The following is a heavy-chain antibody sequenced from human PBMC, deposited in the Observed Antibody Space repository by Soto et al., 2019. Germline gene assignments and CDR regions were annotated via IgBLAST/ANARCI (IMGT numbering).Heavy chain of an antibody. CDR1: GGSFSGYY. J-gene: IGHJ4*02. CDR2: INHSGST. Sequence: PSETLSLTCAVYGGSFSGYYWSWIRQPPGKGLEWIGGINHSGSTSYNPSLKSRVTISVDTSKNQFSLKLSSVTAADTAVYYCARGRLYYDILTGYYNVGDFDYWGQGTLVTVSS. V-gene: IGHV4-34*01. D-gene: IGHD3-9*01. CDR3: ARGRLYYDILTGYYNVGDFDY.